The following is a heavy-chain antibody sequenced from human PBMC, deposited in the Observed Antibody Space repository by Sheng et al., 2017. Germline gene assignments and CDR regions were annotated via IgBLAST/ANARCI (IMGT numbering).Heavy chain of an antibody. J-gene: IGHJ4*02. CDR2: ISYDGSNK. CDR1: GFTFSSYG. D-gene: IGHD2-21*01. CDR3: AKDREDCGGDCYSCDY. V-gene: IGHV3-30*18. Sequence: QVQLVESGGGVVQPGRSLRLSCAASGFTFSSYGMHWVRQAPGKGLEWVAVISYDGSNKYYADSVKGRFTISRDNSKNTLYLQMNSLRAEDTAVYYCAKDREDCGGDCYSCDYWGQGTLVTVSS.